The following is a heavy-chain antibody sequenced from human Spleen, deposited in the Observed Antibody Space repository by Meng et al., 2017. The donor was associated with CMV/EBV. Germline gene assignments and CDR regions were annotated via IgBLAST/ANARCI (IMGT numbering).Heavy chain of an antibody. J-gene: IGHJ4*02. CDR2: IYWDDDK. V-gene: IGHV2-5*02. CDR1: GFSLSTSGMG. D-gene: IGHD2-15*01. CDR3: AHRDYCSGGTCTFDY. Sequence: QITLKESGPTLVKPTQTLTLTCTLSGFSLSTSGMGVGWIRQPPGKALEWLALIYWDDDKRYSPSLKSRLTITKDTSKNQVVLTMTNMDPVDTATYYCAHRDYCSGGTCTFDYWGQGTLVTVSS.